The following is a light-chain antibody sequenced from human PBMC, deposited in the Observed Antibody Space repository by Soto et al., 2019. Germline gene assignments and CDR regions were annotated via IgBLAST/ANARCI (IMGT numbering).Light chain of an antibody. CDR2: DAS. CDR1: QGISSA. Sequence: AIQLTQSPSSLSAVVGDGVTINCRTSQGISSALVWYQQKPGKVPKLLIYDASSLQSGVSSRFSGSGSGTDFTLTIRNLQPEDFATYYCQQFHSYPRTFGPGTRVDVK. CDR3: QQFHSYPRT. V-gene: IGKV1-13*02. J-gene: IGKJ3*01.